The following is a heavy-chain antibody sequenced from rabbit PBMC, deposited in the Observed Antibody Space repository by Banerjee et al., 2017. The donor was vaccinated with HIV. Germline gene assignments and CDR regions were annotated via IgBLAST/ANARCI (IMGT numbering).Heavy chain of an antibody. CDR2: IDGSSGST. J-gene: IGHJ4*01. V-gene: IGHV1S40*01. CDR3: ARSGSGDYRRVNL. Sequence: QQLEESGGGLVKPGASLTLTCKASGFDFSSNAMCWVRQAPGKGLEWIACIDGSSGSTYYASWAKGRFTISKTSSTTVTLQMTSLTAADTATYFCARSGSGDYRRVNLWGQGTLVTVS. D-gene: IGHD1-1*01. CDR1: GFDFSSNA.